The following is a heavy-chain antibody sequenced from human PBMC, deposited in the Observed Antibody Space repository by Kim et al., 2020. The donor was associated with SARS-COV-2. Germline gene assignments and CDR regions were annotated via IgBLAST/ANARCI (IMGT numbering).Heavy chain of an antibody. Sequence: GGSLRLSCAASGFTFSSYAMHWVRQAPGKGLEWVAVISYDGSNKYYADSVKGRFTISRDNSKNTLYLQMNSLRAEDTAVYYCARDRYWGQGTLVTVSS. CDR2: ISYDGSNK. J-gene: IGHJ4*02. V-gene: IGHV3-30-3*01. CDR3: ARDRY. CDR1: GFTFSSYA.